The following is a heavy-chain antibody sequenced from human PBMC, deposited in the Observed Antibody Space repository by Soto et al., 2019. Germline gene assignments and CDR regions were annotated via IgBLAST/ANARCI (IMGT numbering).Heavy chain of an antibody. CDR1: GFTFGTTD. CDR2: IDGSGGIT. CDR3: VKNSGGFNT. J-gene: IGHJ5*02. Sequence: QLLQSGGGLVQPGGSLTLSCAASGFTFGTTDMSWVRQAPGEGLEWVSTIDGSGGITYYADSVKGRCTISRDNSRNTVYLQMNSLRGDDTALYYCVKNSGGFNTWGQGALVTVSS. V-gene: IGHV3-23*01. D-gene: IGHD3-10*01.